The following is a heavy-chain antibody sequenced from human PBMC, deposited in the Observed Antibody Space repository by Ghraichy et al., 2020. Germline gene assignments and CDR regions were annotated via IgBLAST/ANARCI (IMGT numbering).Heavy chain of an antibody. CDR3: SREVIGWCYGMDV. Sequence: GESLNISCAASGFTFTRYWMSWVRQAPGKGLEWVANIKQDGSEKYYVDSVKGRFTISRDNAKNSLYLQMNSLRVEDTAVYYCSREVIGWCYGMDVWGQGTTVTVSS. J-gene: IGHJ6*02. CDR1: GFTFTRYW. V-gene: IGHV3-7*01. D-gene: IGHD6-19*01. CDR2: IKQDGSEK.